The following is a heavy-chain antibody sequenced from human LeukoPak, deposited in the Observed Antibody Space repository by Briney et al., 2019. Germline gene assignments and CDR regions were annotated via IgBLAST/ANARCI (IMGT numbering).Heavy chain of an antibody. J-gene: IGHJ4*02. Sequence: ASVKVSCRASGYTFTSYYMHWVRQAPGQGLEWMGWINPNSGGTNYAQKFQGRVTMTRDTSISTAYMELSRLRSDDTAVYYCARILWNDFWSGYDYWGQGTLVTVSS. CDR1: GYTFTSYY. CDR3: ARILWNDFWSGYDY. D-gene: IGHD3-3*01. CDR2: INPNSGGT. V-gene: IGHV1-2*02.